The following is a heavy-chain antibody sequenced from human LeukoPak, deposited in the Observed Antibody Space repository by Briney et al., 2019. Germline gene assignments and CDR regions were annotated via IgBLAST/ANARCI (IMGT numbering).Heavy chain of an antibody. V-gene: IGHV4-59*01. CDR2: ISNTGIT. CDR3: ARSGGYSSSWSL. Sequence: SETLSLTCTVSGVSISTYYWNWIRQPPGKGLEWIGYISNTGITTYNPALKSRVTISVDTSKSQFSLKLSSVTAADTTVYYSARSGGYSSSWSLWGQGTLVTVSS. D-gene: IGHD6-13*01. CDR1: GVSISTYY. J-gene: IGHJ4*02.